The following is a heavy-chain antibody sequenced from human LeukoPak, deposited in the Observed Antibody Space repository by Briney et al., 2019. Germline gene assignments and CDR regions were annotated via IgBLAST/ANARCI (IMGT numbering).Heavy chain of an antibody. Sequence: ASVKVSCKASGGTFSSYAISWVRQAPGQGLEWMGGIIPIFGTANYAQKFQGRVTITADKSTSTAYMELSGLRSEDTAVYYCARGWHSYGIFDYWGQGTLVTVSS. D-gene: IGHD5-18*01. V-gene: IGHV1-69*06. CDR1: GGTFSSYA. J-gene: IGHJ4*02. CDR3: ARGWHSYGIFDY. CDR2: IIPIFGTA.